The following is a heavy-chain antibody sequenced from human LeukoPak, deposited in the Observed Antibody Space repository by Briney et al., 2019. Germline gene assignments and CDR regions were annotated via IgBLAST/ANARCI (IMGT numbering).Heavy chain of an antibody. V-gene: IGHV3-23*01. CDR1: TLILTSYA. CDR2: VTGPGDTT. D-gene: IGHD3-16*01. CDR3: AKGAEIDL. J-gene: IGHJ5*02. Sequence: GRSLRLSCATSTLILTSYAMNWVRQAPEKWLEWVSAVTGPGDTTYYADSVKGRFFISREDSKTTVYLQMNSLRAEDTAIYYCAKGAEIDLWGQGTLVTVSS.